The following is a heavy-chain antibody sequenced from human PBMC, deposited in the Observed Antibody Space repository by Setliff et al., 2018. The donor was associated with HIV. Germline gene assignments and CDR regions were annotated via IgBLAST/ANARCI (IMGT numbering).Heavy chain of an antibody. CDR3: AALSLRTNTVYGILSTRFDP. CDR2: IKQDGSEK. V-gene: IGHV3-7*03. Sequence: GGSLRLSCAASGFTFSNYWMSWVRQAPGRGLEWVANIKQDGSEKYYVDSVTGRFTISRDNAKNSLYLQMNTLRAEDTAVYYCAALSLRTNTVYGILSTRFDPWGRGTLVTVSS. CDR1: GFTFSNYW. J-gene: IGHJ5*02. D-gene: IGHD2-8*01.